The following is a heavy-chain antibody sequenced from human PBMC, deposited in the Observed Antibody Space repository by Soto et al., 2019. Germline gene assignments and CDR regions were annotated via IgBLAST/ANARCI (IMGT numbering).Heavy chain of an antibody. CDR2: IIPIFGTA. Sequence: GASVKVSCKASGGTFSSYAISWVRQAPGQGLEWMGGIIPIFGTANYAQKFQGRVTITADESTSTAYMELSSLRSEDTAVYYSARDRIAAAGSPGENYWGQRTLVPVSS. J-gene: IGHJ4*02. V-gene: IGHV1-69*13. D-gene: IGHD6-13*01. CDR1: GGTFSSYA. CDR3: ARDRIAAAGSPGENY.